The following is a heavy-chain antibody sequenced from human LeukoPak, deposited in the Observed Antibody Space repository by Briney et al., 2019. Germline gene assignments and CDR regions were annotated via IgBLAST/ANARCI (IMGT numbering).Heavy chain of an antibody. J-gene: IGHJ4*02. V-gene: IGHV4-4*07. D-gene: IGHD6-13*01. CDR1: GGSFSGYY. CDR2: INTSGST. CDR3: AREPQQRGFDY. Sequence: SETLSLTCAVYGGSFSGYYWSWIRQPAGKGLEWIGRINTSGSTNYNPSLKSRVTMSVDTSKNLFSLNLSSVTAADTAVYHCAREPQQRGFDYWGQGTLVTVSS.